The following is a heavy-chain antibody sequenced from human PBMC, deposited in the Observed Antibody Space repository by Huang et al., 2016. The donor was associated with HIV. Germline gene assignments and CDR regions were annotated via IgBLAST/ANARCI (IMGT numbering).Heavy chain of an antibody. D-gene: IGHD6-19*01. CDR1: GFSFSRFT. CDR3: AKDRVAGTGHCFDP. V-gene: IGHV3-23*01. J-gene: IGHJ5*02. CDR2: IRGSDNTT. Sequence: EVKLLESGGGLVQPGGSLRLSCAASGFSFSRFTMTWVRQAPGKGLEWGSSIRGSDNTTFYADSVKGRFTISRDNSKNTLYLQMKSLRVDDTAVYYCAKDRVAGTGHCFDPWGQGTLVTVSS.